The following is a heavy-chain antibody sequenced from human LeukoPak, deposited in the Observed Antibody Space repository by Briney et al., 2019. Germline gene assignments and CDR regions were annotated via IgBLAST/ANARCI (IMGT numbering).Heavy chain of an antibody. V-gene: IGHV3-74*01. CDR1: GFTFSRHW. J-gene: IGHJ4*02. D-gene: IGHD1-26*01. CDR3: ARDEVGATPIDY. Sequence: GGSLRLSCAVSGFTFSRHWMHWVRQAPGKGLVWVSNINSDASQIGYADSVKGRFTISRDNAKNTLYLHMNSLRAEDTAVYYCARDEVGATPIDYWGQGSLVTVSS. CDR2: INSDASQI.